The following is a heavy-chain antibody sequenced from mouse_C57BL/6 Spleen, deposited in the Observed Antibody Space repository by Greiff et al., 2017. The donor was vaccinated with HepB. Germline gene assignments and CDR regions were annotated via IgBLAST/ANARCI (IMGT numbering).Heavy chain of an antibody. CDR2: INPSTGGT. J-gene: IGHJ4*01. Sequence: VQLQQSGPELVKPGASVKISCKASGYSFTGYYMNWVKQSPEKSLEWIGEINPSTGGTTYNQKFKAKATLTVDKSSSTAYMQLKSLTSEDSAVYYCARRLGQGDYYAMDYWGQGTSVTVSS. CDR1: GYSFTGYY. V-gene: IGHV1-42*01. D-gene: IGHD3-3*01. CDR3: ARRLGQGDYYAMDY.